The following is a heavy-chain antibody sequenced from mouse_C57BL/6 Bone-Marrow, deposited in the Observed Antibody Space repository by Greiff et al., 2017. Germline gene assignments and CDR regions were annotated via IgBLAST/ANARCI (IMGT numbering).Heavy chain of an antibody. J-gene: IGHJ2*01. CDR2: IYPGNSDT. V-gene: IGHV1-5*01. CDR1: GYTFTSYW. D-gene: IGHD1-1*01. Sequence: EVQLMESGTVLARPGASVRMSCKTSGYTFTSYWMHWVKQRPGQGLEWIGAIYPGNSDTSYNQKFKGKAKLTAVTSASTAYMELSSLTNEDSAVYYGTKVTSVERYFDYLGQGTTLTVSS. CDR3: TKVTSVERYFDY.